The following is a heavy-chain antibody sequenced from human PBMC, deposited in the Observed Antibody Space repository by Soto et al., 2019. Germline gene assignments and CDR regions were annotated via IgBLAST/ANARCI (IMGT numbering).Heavy chain of an antibody. CDR1: GDSVSSKSAA. J-gene: IGHJ4*01. Sequence: SQTLSLTCAISGDSVSSKSAAWHWIRQSPSRGLEWLGRTYYRSKWSSNYAVSVKSRITINPDTSKNQFSLQLRSVTPDDTAMSYCPRTGDYLVDYWGHGTLVTVSS. D-gene: IGHD7-27*01. V-gene: IGHV6-1*01. CDR3: PRTGDYLVDY. CDR2: TYYRSKWSS.